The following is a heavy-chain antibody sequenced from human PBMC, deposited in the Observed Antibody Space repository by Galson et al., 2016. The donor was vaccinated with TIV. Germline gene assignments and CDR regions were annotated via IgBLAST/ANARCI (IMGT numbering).Heavy chain of an antibody. D-gene: IGHD3-10*01. V-gene: IGHV3-11*01. Sequence: SLRLSCAASGFTFSDYYMSWFRQGPGKGLEFVSYITTTGFTIYYAESVKGRFTISRDNAKNSLFLQMNSLRAGDTAIYYCARDSRGSGAFDIWGQGTMVTASS. CDR3: ARDSRGSGAFDI. CDR1: GFTFSDYY. J-gene: IGHJ3*02. CDR2: ITTTGFTI.